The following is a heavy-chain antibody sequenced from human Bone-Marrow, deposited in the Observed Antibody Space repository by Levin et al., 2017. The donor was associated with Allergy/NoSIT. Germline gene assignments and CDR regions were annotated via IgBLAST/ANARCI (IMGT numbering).Heavy chain of an antibody. CDR1: GFTLSDYS. CDR3: ARDPRDTNVSYEHYYYYSYMDV. J-gene: IGHJ6*03. Sequence: GGSLRLSCAASGFTLSDYSMNWVRQAPGKGLEWVSSITSDGNSIFYSDLVKGRFSISRDNANNSMEVQMKRLRAEDTALYYCARDPRDTNVSYEHYYYYSYMDVWGVGTTVTVSS. CDR2: ITSDGNSI. V-gene: IGHV3-21*01. D-gene: IGHD5-12*01.